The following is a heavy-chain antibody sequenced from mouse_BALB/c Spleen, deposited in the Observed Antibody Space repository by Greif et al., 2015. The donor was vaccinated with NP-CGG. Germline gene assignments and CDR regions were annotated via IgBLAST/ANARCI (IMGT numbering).Heavy chain of an antibody. CDR1: GSTFSSFG. CDR2: ISSGSSTI. V-gene: IGHV5-17*02. D-gene: IGHD3-1*01. J-gene: IGHJ3*01. Sequence: EVKLVESGGGLVQPGGSRKLSCAASGSTFSSFGMHWVRQAPEKGLEWVAYISSGSSTIYYADTVKGRFTISRDNPKNTLFLQMTSLRSEDTAMYYCARFGEGAWFAYWGQGTLVTVSA. CDR3: ARFGEGAWFAY.